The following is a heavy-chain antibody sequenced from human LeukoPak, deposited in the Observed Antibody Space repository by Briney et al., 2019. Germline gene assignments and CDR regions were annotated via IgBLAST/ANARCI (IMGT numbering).Heavy chain of an antibody. J-gene: IGHJ4*02. CDR3: ARGPGRDGYNY. CDR1: GYTFTSYY. Sequence: ASVKVSCKASGYTFTSYYMHWVRQATGQGLEWMGWMNPNSGNTGYAQKFQGRVTMTRNTSISTAYMELSSLRSEDTAVYYCARGPGRDGYNYWGQGTLVTVSS. CDR2: MNPNSGNT. V-gene: IGHV1-8*02. D-gene: IGHD5-24*01.